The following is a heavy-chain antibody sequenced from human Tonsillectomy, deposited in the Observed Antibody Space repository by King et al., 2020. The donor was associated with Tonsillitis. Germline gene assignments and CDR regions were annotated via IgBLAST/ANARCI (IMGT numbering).Heavy chain of an antibody. CDR1: GFTLSTYG. Sequence: VQLVESGGGVVQPGGSLRLSCAASGFTLSTYGIHWVRQAPGKGLEWVAFIRYVGSNKFYAESMKGRFTMSRDNSKNTLYLQMSSLRAEDTAMYYCAKDRGSSYYPDGMDVWGQGTTVTVSS. J-gene: IGHJ6*02. CDR3: AKDRGSSYYPDGMDV. CDR2: IRYVGSNK. D-gene: IGHD3-3*01. V-gene: IGHV3-30*02.